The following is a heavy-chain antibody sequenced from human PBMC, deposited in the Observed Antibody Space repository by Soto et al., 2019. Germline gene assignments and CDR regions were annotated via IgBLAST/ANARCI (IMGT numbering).Heavy chain of an antibody. CDR2: ISSSSTYI. CDR3: AKEYSSSSWDVDY. Sequence: GGSLRLSCAASGFTFSSYNMNWVRQAPGKGLEWVSSISSSSTYIYYADSVKGRFTISRDNAKNSLYLQMNSLRAEDTGVYYCAKEYSSSSWDVDYWGQGTLVTVSS. J-gene: IGHJ4*02. V-gene: IGHV3-21*01. CDR1: GFTFSSYN. D-gene: IGHD6-6*01.